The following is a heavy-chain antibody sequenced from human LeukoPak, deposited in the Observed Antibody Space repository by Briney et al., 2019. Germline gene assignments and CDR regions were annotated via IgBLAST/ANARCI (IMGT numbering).Heavy chain of an antibody. Sequence: ASVKVSCKASGYTFTSYGISWVRQAPGQGLEWMGWISAYNGNTNYAQKLQGRVTMTTDTSTSTAYMELRSLRSDDTAVYYCASVYYDSSTYYFDYWGQGTLVTVSS. V-gene: IGHV1-18*01. CDR2: ISAYNGNT. D-gene: IGHD3-22*01. CDR1: GYTFTSYG. J-gene: IGHJ4*02. CDR3: ASVYYDSSTYYFDY.